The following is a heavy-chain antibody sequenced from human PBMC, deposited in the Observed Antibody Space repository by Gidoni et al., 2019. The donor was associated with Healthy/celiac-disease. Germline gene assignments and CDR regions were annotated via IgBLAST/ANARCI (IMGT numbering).Heavy chain of an antibody. J-gene: IGHJ4*02. CDR2: IKSKTDGGTT. D-gene: IGHD4-4*01. V-gene: IGHV3-15*01. CDR3: TLQEDDYSNLEDY. CDR1: GFTFSNAW. Sequence: EVQLVESGGGLVKPGGSLRLSCAASGFTFSNAWMSWVRQAPGKGLEWVGRIKSKTDGGTTDYAAPVKGRFTISRDDSKNTLYLQMNSLKTEDTAVYYCTLQEDDYSNLEDYWGQGTLVTVSS.